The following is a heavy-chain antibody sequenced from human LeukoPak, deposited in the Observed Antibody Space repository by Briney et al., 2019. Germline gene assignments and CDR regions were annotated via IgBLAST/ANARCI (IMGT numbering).Heavy chain of an antibody. CDR1: GFTVSSNY. J-gene: IGHJ6*03. V-gene: IGHV3-53*01. Sequence: PGGSLRLSCAASGFTVSSNYMSWVRQAPGKGLEWVSVIYSGGSTYYADSVKGRFTISRDNSKNTLYFQMNSLGAEDTAVYYCARVKREVESYYYYYYMDVWGKGTTVTVSS. D-gene: IGHD1-26*01. CDR2: IYSGGST. CDR3: ARVKREVESYYYYYYMDV.